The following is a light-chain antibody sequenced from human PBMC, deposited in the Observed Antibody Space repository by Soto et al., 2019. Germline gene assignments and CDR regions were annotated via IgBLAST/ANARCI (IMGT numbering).Light chain of an antibody. V-gene: IGLV2-18*02. CDR2: EVT. CDR1: SSDVGGYNR. J-gene: IGLJ3*02. CDR3: SSYASSITVL. Sequence: QSALTQPPSVSGSPGQSVTISCTGSSSDVGGYNRVSWYQQPPGTAPKLMIYEVTNRASGVPDRFSGSKSGNTASLTISGLQADDEADYYCSSYASSITVLFGGGTKLTVL.